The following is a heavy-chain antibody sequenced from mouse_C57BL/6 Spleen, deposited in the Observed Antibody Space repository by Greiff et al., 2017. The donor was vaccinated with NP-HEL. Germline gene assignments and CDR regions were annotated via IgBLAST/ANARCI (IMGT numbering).Heavy chain of an antibody. V-gene: IGHV10-3*01. CDR3: VRDPLYYYGSRGDYAMDY. CDR1: GFSFNTYA. CDR2: IRSNSSNYAT. Sequence: EVQLVESGGGLVQPKGSLKLSCAASGFSFNTYAMHWVRQAPGKGLEWVARIRSNSSNYATYSADSVKDRFTISRDDSQSMLYLQMNNLKTKDTAMDYCVRDPLYYYGSRGDYAMDYWGQGTSVTVSS. D-gene: IGHD1-1*01. J-gene: IGHJ4*01.